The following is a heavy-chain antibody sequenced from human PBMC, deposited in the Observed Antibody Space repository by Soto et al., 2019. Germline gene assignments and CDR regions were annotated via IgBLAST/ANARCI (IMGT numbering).Heavy chain of an antibody. V-gene: IGHV5-51*01. CDR2: IYPGDSDT. CDR3: ARLGENVILMLLDY. Sequence: GESLKISCKGSGYNFTDYWIGWVRQMPGKGLEWMGIIYPGDSDTRYSPSFQGQVTISADKSISTTYLQWSSLKASDTAMYYCARLGENVILMLLDYWGQGTLVTVSS. J-gene: IGHJ4*02. CDR1: GYNFTDYW. D-gene: IGHD2-8*01.